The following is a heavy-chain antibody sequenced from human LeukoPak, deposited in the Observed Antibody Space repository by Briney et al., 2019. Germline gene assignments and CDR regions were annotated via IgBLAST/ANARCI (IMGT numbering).Heavy chain of an antibody. Sequence: SXKVXCKASGGTFSSYAISWVRQAPGQGLEWMGRIIPIFGTTNYAQKFQGRVTITTDESTSTAYMELSSLRSEDTAVYYCATEAAAASAYNWFDPWGQGTLVTVSS. J-gene: IGHJ5*02. CDR3: ATEAAAASAYNWFDP. D-gene: IGHD6-13*01. CDR2: IIPIFGTT. CDR1: GGTFSSYA. V-gene: IGHV1-69*05.